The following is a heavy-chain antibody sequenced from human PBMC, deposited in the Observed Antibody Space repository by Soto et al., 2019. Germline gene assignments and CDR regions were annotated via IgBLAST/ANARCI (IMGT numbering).Heavy chain of an antibody. CDR1: GDSISSLY. J-gene: IGHJ4*02. Sequence: QVQLQESGPGLVKPSETLSLTCTVSGDSISSLYWSWIRQPPGEGLEWIGYIYYSGSINYNPSLKSRVTISVDPSKNPFSLRLSSVTAADTAVYYCAKSLWDTSGWKTDYWGQGTLVTVSS. D-gene: IGHD6-19*01. V-gene: IGHV4-59*01. CDR2: IYYSGSI. CDR3: AKSLWDTSGWKTDY.